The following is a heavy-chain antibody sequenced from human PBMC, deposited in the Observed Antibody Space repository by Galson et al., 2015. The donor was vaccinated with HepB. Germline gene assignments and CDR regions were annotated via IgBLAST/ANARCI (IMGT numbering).Heavy chain of an antibody. Sequence: SLRLSCAASGFTFSSYGMHWVRQAPGKGLEWVAVISYDGSNKYYADSVKGRFTISRDNSKNTLYLQMNSLRAEDTAVYYCAKAGTLYDKMMDVWGKGTTVTVSS. CDR2: ISYDGSNK. D-gene: IGHD3-9*01. V-gene: IGHV3-30*18. CDR3: AKAGTLYDKMMDV. J-gene: IGHJ6*04. CDR1: GFTFSSYG.